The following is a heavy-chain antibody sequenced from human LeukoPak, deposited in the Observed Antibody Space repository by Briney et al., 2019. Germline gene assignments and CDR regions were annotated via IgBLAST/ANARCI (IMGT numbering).Heavy chain of an antibody. CDR3: ARGLAGTTPFDY. CDR2: LYNGGFT. J-gene: IGHJ4*02. D-gene: IGHD4-17*01. CDR1: GVTVTTNY. V-gene: IGHV3-53*01. Sequence: PGGSLRLSCAVSGVTVTTNYLSWVRQAPGKGPEWVSDLYNGGFTHYADSVKGRFTISRDNSKNTLYLQMNSLRPEDTAVYYCARGLAGTTPFDYWGQGTRVTVSS.